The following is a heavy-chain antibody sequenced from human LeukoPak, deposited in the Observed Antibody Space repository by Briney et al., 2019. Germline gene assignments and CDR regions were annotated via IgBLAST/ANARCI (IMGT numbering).Heavy chain of an antibody. J-gene: IGHJ4*02. CDR1: GGSISSTSYY. CDR2: IYYSGST. Sequence: PSETLSLTCTVSGGSISSTSYYWGWIRQPPGKGLEWIGSIYYSGSTYYNPSLKSRVTISVDTSKNQFSLKLSSVTAADTAVYNCARYLELGGFDYWGQGTLVTVSS. D-gene: IGHD7-27*01. CDR3: ARYLELGGFDY. V-gene: IGHV4-39*01.